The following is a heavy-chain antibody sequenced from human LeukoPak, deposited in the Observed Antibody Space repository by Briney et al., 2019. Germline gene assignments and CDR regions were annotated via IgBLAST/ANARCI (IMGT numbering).Heavy chain of an antibody. CDR2: IYYTGST. D-gene: IGHD3-10*01. V-gene: IGHV4-59*01. Sequence: PSETLSLTCAVSGGSISSYYWSWIRQPPGKGLDWIGYIYYTGSTNYNPSLKSRVTISVDTSKNQFSLQLSSVTAADTAVYYCARSWSHDSGSFDYWGQGTLVTVSS. CDR3: ARSWSHDSGSFDY. J-gene: IGHJ4*02. CDR1: GGSISSYY.